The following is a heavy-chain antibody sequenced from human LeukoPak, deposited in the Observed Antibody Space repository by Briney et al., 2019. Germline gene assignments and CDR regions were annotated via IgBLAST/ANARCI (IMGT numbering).Heavy chain of an antibody. D-gene: IGHD3-3*01. CDR3: ARGGLFGTLDY. CDR1: GFTFSDSS. J-gene: IGHJ4*02. Sequence: PGGSLRLSCVASGFTFSDSSMRWVRQAPGKGLEWLANIKQGEGDKFYLESVMGRFTISRDNGNNSLFLQLTSLRVEDTAVYYCARGGLFGTLDYWGQGARVTVS. CDR2: IKQGEGDK. V-gene: IGHV3-7*01.